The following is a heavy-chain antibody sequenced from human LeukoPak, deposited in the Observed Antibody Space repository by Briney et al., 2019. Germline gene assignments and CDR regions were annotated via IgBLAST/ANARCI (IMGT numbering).Heavy chain of an antibody. J-gene: IGHJ6*02. Sequence: GGSLRLSCAASGFTVSSNYMSWVRQAPGKGLEWVSVIYSGGSTYYADSVKGRFTISRDNSKNTLYLQMNSLRAEDTAVYYCARGQGRYFEWSGEPLYYYYGMDVWGQGTTVTVSS. D-gene: IGHD3-9*01. CDR2: IYSGGST. CDR1: GFTVSSNY. CDR3: ARGQGRYFEWSGEPLYYYYGMDV. V-gene: IGHV3-53*05.